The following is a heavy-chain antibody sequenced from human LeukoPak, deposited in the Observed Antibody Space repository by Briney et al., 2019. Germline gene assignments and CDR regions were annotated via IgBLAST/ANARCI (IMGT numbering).Heavy chain of an antibody. CDR2: INPSGGST. CDR1: GYTFTGYY. D-gene: IGHD4-17*01. CDR3: AREAVTTVTTGPFNY. Sequence: GASVKVSCKASGYTFTGYYMHWVRQAPGQGLEWMGIINPSGGSTSYAQKFQGRVTMTRDTSTSTVYMELSSLRSEDTAVYYCAREAVTTVTTGPFNYWGQGTLVTVSS. J-gene: IGHJ4*02. V-gene: IGHV1-46*01.